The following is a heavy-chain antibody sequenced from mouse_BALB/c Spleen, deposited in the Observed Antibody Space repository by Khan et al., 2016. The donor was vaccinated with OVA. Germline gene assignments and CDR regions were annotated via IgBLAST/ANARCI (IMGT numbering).Heavy chain of an antibody. CDR3: ARDYRYYFDC. V-gene: IGHV1-18*01. CDR2: INPYNGVT. Sequence: EVQLQQSGPELVKPGASMRISCKASGYSFTGYTMNWVKQSHEKNLEWIGLINPYNGVTRYNQKFKDKATLIVDKSSSTAYMELLSLTSEDSAVYYWARDYRYYFDCWGQGTTLAVSS. J-gene: IGHJ2*01. CDR1: GYSFTGYT. D-gene: IGHD2-12*01.